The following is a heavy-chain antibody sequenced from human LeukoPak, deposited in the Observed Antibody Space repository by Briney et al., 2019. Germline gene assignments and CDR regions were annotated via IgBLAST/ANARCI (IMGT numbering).Heavy chain of an antibody. Sequence: GASVKVSCKASGFTFTSSAMQWVRQARGQRLEWIGWIVVGSGNTNYAQKFQERVTITRDMSTSTAYMELSSLRSEDTAAYYCAASSSWYSAFDIWGQGTMVTVSS. CDR2: IVVGSGNT. CDR3: AASSSWYSAFDI. CDR1: GFTFTSSA. D-gene: IGHD6-13*01. J-gene: IGHJ3*02. V-gene: IGHV1-58*02.